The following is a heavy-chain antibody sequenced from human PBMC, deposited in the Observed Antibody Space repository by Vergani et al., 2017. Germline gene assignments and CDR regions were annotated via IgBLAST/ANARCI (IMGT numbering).Heavy chain of an antibody. V-gene: IGHV3-21*01. CDR2: ISSSSSYI. CDR3: ARASIDEYYFDY. J-gene: IGHJ4*02. D-gene: IGHD6-6*01. Sequence: EVQLVESGGGLVKPGGSLRLSCAASGFTFSSYSMNWVRQAPGKGLEWVSSISSSSSYIYYADSVKGRFTISRDNAKNSLYLQMNSLRAEDTAVYYCARASIDEYYFDYWGQGTLVTVSS. CDR1: GFTFSSYS.